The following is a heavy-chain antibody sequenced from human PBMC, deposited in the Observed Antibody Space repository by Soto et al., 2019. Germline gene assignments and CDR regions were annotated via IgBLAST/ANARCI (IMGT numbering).Heavy chain of an antibody. Sequence: GGSLRLSCAASGFTFSSYSMNWVRQAPGKGLEWVSYISSSSSTIYYADSVKGRFTISRDNAKNSLYLQMNSLRDEDTAVYYCASGRRREWLVLPHDYWGQGTLVTVSS. CDR1: GFTFSSYS. D-gene: IGHD6-19*01. CDR3: ASGRRREWLVLPHDY. CDR2: ISSSSSTI. J-gene: IGHJ4*02. V-gene: IGHV3-48*02.